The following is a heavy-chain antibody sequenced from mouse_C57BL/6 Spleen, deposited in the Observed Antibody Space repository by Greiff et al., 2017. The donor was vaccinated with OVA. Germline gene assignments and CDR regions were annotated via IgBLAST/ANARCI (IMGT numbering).Heavy chain of an antibody. Sequence: EVMLVESGGGLVKPGGSLKLSCAASGFTFSDYGMHWVRQAPEKGLEWVAYISSGSSTIDYADTVKGRFTISRDNAKNTLFLQMTSLRSEDTAMYYCARKTTVVSFDYWGQGTTLTVSS. D-gene: IGHD1-1*01. V-gene: IGHV5-17*01. CDR3: ARKTTVVSFDY. CDR2: ISSGSSTI. CDR1: GFTFSDYG. J-gene: IGHJ2*01.